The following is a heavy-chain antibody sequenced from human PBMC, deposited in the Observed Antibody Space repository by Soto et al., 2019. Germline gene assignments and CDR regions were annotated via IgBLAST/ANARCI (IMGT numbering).Heavy chain of an antibody. Sequence: SETLSLTCTVSGGSISSGGYYWSWIRQHPGKGLEWIGYIYYSGSTYYNPSLKSRVTISVDTSKNQFSLKLSSVTAADTAVYYCARSPVDYDFWSGPHYYYYYYMDVWGKGTTVTVSS. D-gene: IGHD3-3*01. CDR2: IYYSGST. V-gene: IGHV4-31*03. CDR1: GGSISSGGYY. J-gene: IGHJ6*03. CDR3: ARSPVDYDFWSGPHYYYYYYMDV.